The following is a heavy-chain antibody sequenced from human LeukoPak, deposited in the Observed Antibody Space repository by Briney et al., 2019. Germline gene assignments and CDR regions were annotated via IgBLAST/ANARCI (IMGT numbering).Heavy chain of an antibody. CDR3: AQGGYTSSFDY. CDR1: GFTFSSSS. CDR2: IRASAGTT. J-gene: IGHJ4*02. D-gene: IGHD6-19*01. Sequence: PGGSLRLSCAASGFTFSSSSMTWVRQAPGKGLHWVATIRASAGTTYYADSVMGRFTISRDNSKNTVSLQMNSLSADDTAVYYCAQGGYTSSFDYWGQGTLVTVSS. V-gene: IGHV3-23*01.